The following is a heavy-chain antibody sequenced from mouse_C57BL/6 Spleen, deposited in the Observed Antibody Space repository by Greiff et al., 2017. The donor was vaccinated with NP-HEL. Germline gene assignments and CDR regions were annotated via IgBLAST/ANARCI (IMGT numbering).Heavy chain of an antibody. CDR3: ARQRDYYGSSWGAMDY. J-gene: IGHJ4*01. D-gene: IGHD1-1*01. V-gene: IGHV5-17*01. CDR1: GFTFSDYG. Sequence: EVMLVESGGGLVKPGGSLKLSCAASGFTFSDYGMHWVRQAPEKGLEWVAYISSGSSTIYYADTVKGRFTISRDNAKNTLFLQMTSLRSEDTAMYYCARQRDYYGSSWGAMDYWGQGTSVTVSS. CDR2: ISSGSSTI.